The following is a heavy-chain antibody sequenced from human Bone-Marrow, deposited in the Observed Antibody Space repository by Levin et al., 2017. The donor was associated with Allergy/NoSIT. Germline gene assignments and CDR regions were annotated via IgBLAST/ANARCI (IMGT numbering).Heavy chain of an antibody. CDR1: GFTFSNAW. V-gene: IGHV3-15*01. CDR2: IKSKTDGGTT. J-gene: IGHJ4*02. CDR3: TTQGYDFWGGYNLTVVYYFDY. D-gene: IGHD3-3*01. Sequence: GGSLRLSCAASGFTFSNAWMSWVRQAPGKGLEWVGRIKSKTDGGTTDYASPVKGRFTISRDDSKNTLYLQMNSLKTGDTAVYYCTTQGYDFWGGYNLTVVYYFDYWGQGTLVTVSS.